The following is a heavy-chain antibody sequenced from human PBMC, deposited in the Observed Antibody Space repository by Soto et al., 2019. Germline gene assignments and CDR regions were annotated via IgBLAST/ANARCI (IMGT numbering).Heavy chain of an antibody. CDR3: ARGRYNIGYSSSWYGIDY. CDR2: INPNSGGT. D-gene: IGHD6-13*01. Sequence: QVQLVQSGAEVKKPGASVKVSCKASGYTFTGYYMHWVRQAPGQGLEWMGWINPNSGGTNYAQKFQGWVTMTRDTSIRTAXMELSRLRSDDTAVYYCARGRYNIGYSSSWYGIDYWGQGTLVTVSS. V-gene: IGHV1-2*04. J-gene: IGHJ4*02. CDR1: GYTFTGYY.